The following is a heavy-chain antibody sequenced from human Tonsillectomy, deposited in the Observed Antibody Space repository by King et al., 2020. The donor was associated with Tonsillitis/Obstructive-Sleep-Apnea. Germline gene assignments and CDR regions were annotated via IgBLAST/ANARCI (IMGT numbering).Heavy chain of an antibody. Sequence: QLVQSGAEVKKPGASVKVSCRASGYTFSGHNLQWVRQAPGQGLEWMGWFNPNSGGASFAQNFQGRVTMTRDRSISTVYMELSRLTSDHTAVYYCAREFGVSATTDDALDIWGQGTMVTVSS. CDR2: FNPNSGGA. CDR3: AREFGVSATTDDALDI. D-gene: IGHD1-7*01. CDR1: GYTFSGHN. J-gene: IGHJ3*02. V-gene: IGHV1-2*02.